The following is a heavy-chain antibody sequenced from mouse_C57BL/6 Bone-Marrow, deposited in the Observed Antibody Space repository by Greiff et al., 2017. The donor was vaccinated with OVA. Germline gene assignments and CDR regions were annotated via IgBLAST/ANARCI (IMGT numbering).Heavy chain of an antibody. Sequence: VQLQQSGPELVKPGASVKISCKASGYSFTSYYIHWVKQRPGQGLEWIGWIYPGSGNTKYNEKFKGKATLTADTSSSTAYMQLSSLTSEDSAVYYCARAPYSNYAYFDYWGQGTTLTVSS. CDR3: ARAPYSNYAYFDY. V-gene: IGHV1-66*01. D-gene: IGHD2-5*01. CDR2: IYPGSGNT. CDR1: GYSFTSYY. J-gene: IGHJ2*01.